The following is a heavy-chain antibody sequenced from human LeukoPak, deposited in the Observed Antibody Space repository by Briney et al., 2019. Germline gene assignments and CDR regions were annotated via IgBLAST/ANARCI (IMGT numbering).Heavy chain of an antibody. Sequence: PSETLSLTCTVSGGSISSYYWSWLRQPAGKGLEWIGRIYTSGSTNYNPSLKSRVTMSVDTSKNQFSLKLSSVTAADTAVYYCARDEVYSSSWYYFDYWGQGTLVTVSS. D-gene: IGHD6-13*01. CDR3: ARDEVYSSSWYYFDY. CDR1: GGSISSYY. J-gene: IGHJ4*02. CDR2: IYTSGST. V-gene: IGHV4-4*07.